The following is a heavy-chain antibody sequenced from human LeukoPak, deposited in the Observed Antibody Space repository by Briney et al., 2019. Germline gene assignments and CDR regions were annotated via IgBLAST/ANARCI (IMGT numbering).Heavy chain of an antibody. Sequence: PGRCLRLSYAASIFTLSICAMSGAPRPPGRGREGGSAISGSGGRTYYADSVQGRFTIYRDKSKNPLYLQMNSLRAEEKAVYYRGMSWYGDYRYFDYWGQGTLVTVSS. CDR1: IFTLSICA. V-gene: IGHV3-23*01. J-gene: IGHJ4*02. CDR2: ISGSGGRT. D-gene: IGHD4-17*01. CDR3: GMSWYGDYRYFDY.